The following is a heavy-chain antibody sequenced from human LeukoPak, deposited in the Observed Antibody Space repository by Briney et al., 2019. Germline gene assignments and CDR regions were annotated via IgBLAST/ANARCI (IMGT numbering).Heavy chain of an antibody. Sequence: PGGSLRLSCAASGFTFSSYSMNWVRQAPGKGLEWVSSISSSTTYIYYADSVKGRFTISRDNAKNSLYLQMNSLRAGDTAVYYCARGHSGSPAGLKNWFDPWGQGTLVTVSS. V-gene: IGHV3-21*01. CDR1: GFTFSSYS. D-gene: IGHD1-26*01. J-gene: IGHJ5*02. CDR3: ARGHSGSPAGLKNWFDP. CDR2: ISSSTTYI.